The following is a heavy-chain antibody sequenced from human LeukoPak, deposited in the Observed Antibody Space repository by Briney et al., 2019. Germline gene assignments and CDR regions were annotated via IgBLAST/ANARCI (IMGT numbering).Heavy chain of an antibody. CDR3: ARGLGHCTNGVCRPRQYYYFDY. V-gene: IGHV3-23*01. CDR2: ISGSGGST. J-gene: IGHJ4*02. Sequence: PGGSLRLSCAASGFTFSSYAMSWVRQAPGKGLEWVSAISGSGGSTFYADSVEGRFTISRDNSKNTLVPQINSLRAEDTAVYYCARGLGHCTNGVCRPRQYYYFDYWGQGTLVTVSS. D-gene: IGHD2-8*01. CDR1: GFTFSSYA.